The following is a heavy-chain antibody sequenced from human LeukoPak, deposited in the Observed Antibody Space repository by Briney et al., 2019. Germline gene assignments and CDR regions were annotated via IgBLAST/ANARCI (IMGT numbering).Heavy chain of an antibody. Sequence: PGGSLRLSCAASGFTFDDYWMTWVRQAPGKGLEGVANIKEDGSETKYVDSVKGRFTISRDSAKNSLNLQMNSLRVEDTAVYYCARHGRSSTYSQLDYWGQGTLVTVSS. J-gene: IGHJ4*02. CDR2: IKEDGSET. V-gene: IGHV3-7*04. D-gene: IGHD2-2*01. CDR3: ARHGRSSTYSQLDY. CDR1: GFTFDDYW.